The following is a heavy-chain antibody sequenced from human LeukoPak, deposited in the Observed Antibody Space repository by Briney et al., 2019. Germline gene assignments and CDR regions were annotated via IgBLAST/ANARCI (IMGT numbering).Heavy chain of an antibody. J-gene: IGHJ4*02. CDR3: ATFYSSSWYKLYYFDY. CDR1: GYTLTELS. CDR2: FDPEDGET. V-gene: IGHV1-24*01. D-gene: IGHD6-13*01. Sequence: ASVKVSCKVSGYTLTELSMHWVRQAPGKGLEWMGGFDPEDGETIYAQKFQGGVTMTEDTSTDTAYMELSSLRSEDTAVYYCATFYSSSWYKLYYFDYWGQGTLVTVSS.